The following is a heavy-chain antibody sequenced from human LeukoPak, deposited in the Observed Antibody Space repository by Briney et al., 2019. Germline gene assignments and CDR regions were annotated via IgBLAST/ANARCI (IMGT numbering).Heavy chain of an antibody. CDR3: AANVYYYDSSGYYNWFDP. V-gene: IGHV4-59*01. D-gene: IGHD3-22*01. CDR1: GGSISNYY. Sequence: PSETLSLTCTVSGGSISNYYWTWIRQPPGKGLEWIGYIYNSGSTNYNPSLKSRVTISVDTSKNQFSLKLSSVTAADTAVYYCAANVYYYDSSGYYNWFDPWGQGTLVTVSS. J-gene: IGHJ5*02. CDR2: IYNSGST.